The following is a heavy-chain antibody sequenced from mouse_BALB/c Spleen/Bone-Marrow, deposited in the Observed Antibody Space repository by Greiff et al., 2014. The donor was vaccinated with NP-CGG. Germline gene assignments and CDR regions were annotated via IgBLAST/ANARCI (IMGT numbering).Heavy chain of an antibody. Sequence: EVQLQQSGPELVKPGASVKISCKTSGYTLTEYTMHWVKQSHGKSLEWIGSINPNNGGTSYNQKFKGKATLTVDKSSSTAYMELRSLTSEDSAVYYCARGWLLRHYFDYWGHGTTLTVSS. CDR2: INPNNGGT. J-gene: IGHJ2*01. CDR1: GYTLTEYT. CDR3: ARGWLLRHYFDY. D-gene: IGHD2-3*01. V-gene: IGHV1-22*01.